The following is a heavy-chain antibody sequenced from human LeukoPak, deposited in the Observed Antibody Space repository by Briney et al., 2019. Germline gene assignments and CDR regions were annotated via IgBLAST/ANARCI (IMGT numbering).Heavy chain of an antibody. Sequence: RASVKVSCKASGYTFTSYGISWVRQAPGQGLKWMGWISAYNGNTKYAQKLQVRVTMTTDTSTSTAYMELRSLRSDDTAVYYCARDRLTFGYSSSWYEAVYYYYGMDVWGQGTTVTVSS. CDR3: ARDRLTFGYSSSWYEAVYYYYGMDV. V-gene: IGHV1-18*01. D-gene: IGHD6-13*01. CDR2: ISAYNGNT. J-gene: IGHJ6*02. CDR1: GYTFTSYG.